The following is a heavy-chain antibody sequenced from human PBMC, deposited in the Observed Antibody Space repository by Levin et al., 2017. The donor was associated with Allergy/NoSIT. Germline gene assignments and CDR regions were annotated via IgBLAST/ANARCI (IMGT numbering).Heavy chain of an antibody. CDR2: IKSRTDGGTA. V-gene: IGHV3-15*01. J-gene: IGHJ4*02. Sequence: PGGSLRLSCAVSGFTFSNAWMTWVRQAPGKGLEWVGRIKSRTDGGTADFAAPVKGRFTASRDDSKNTLYLQMDSLKSEDTGVDYCTTSRFYGGFWFFDYWGQGSLVTVYS. D-gene: IGHD4-23*01. CDR1: GFTFSNAW. CDR3: TTSRFYGGFWFFDY.